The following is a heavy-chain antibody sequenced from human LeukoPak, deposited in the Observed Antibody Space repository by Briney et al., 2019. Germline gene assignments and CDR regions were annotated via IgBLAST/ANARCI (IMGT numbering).Heavy chain of an antibody. J-gene: IGHJ4*02. V-gene: IGHV4-59*01. Sequence: SETLSFTCTVSGASISGYYWNWIRQPPGKGLEWIGHFYYSGSTNYNPSLKSRVTISVDTSKNQFPLKLSSVTAADTAIYYCARARDSSGFPFDYWGQGTLVIVSS. CDR3: ARARDSSGFPFDY. D-gene: IGHD3-22*01. CDR1: GASISGYY. CDR2: FYYSGST.